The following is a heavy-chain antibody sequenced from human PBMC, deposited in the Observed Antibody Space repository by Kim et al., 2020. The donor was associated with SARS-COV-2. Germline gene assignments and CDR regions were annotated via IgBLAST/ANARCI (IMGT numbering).Heavy chain of an antibody. CDR3: ARESAFNTIYYYYGMDV. D-gene: IGHD2-2*01. J-gene: IGHJ6*02. V-gene: IGHV3-11*01. CDR2: ISSSGSTI. CDR1: GFTFSDYY. Sequence: GGSLRLSCAASGFTFSDYYMSWIRQAPGKGLEWVSYISSSGSTIYYADSVKGRFTISRDNAKNSLYLQMNSLRAEDTAVYYCARESAFNTIYYYYGMDVWGQGTTVTVSS.